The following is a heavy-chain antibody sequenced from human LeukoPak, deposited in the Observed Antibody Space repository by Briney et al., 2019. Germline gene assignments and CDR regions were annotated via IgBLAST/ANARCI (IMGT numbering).Heavy chain of an antibody. J-gene: IGHJ4*02. V-gene: IGHV3-21*01. D-gene: IGHD1-26*01. CDR3: ASGTIVGARGADN. Sequence: GGSLRLSCAASGFTFSTCSMKWVRQAPGKALEWVSSISGSSYHIYYADSVKGRFTISRDNANNLLYLQMNSLRAEDTAVYYCASGTIVGARGADNWGQGTLVTVSS. CDR1: GFTFSTCS. CDR2: ISGSSYHI.